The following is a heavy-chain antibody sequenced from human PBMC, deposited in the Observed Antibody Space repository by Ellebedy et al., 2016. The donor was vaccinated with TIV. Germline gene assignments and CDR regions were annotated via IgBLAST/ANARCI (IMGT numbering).Heavy chain of an antibody. J-gene: IGHJ5*02. V-gene: IGHV3-23*01. Sequence: GESLKISCAASGFTFSSYAMSWVRQAPGKGLEWVSAISGSGGSTYYADSVKGRFAIARGNSKNTLYLHMNSLSAEDTAVYYCAKYRIDSAAGRHFDPWGQGTLVTVSS. CDR3: AKYRIDSAAGRHFDP. CDR1: GFTFSSYA. CDR2: ISGSGGST. D-gene: IGHD2-21*01.